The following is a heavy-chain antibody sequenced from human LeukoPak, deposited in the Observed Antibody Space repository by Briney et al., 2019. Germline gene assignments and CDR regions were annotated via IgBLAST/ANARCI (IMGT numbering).Heavy chain of an antibody. D-gene: IGHD2-15*01. CDR2: INHSGST. CDR3: ARGWHCSGGSCSFDY. Sequence: PGGSLRLSCAASGFTFSSYAMSWVRQPPGKGLEWIGEINHSGSTNYNPSLKSRVTISVDTSKNQFSLKLSSVTAADTAVYYCARGWHCSGGSCSFDYWGQGTLVTVSS. J-gene: IGHJ4*02. CDR1: GFTFSSYA. V-gene: IGHV4-34*01.